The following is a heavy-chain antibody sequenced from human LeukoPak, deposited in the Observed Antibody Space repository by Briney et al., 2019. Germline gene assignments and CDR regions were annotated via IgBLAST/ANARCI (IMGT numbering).Heavy chain of an antibody. V-gene: IGHV3-30*03. D-gene: IGHD3-9*01. CDR3: ARLLYDILTGSTRYYYYGMDV. Sequence: GGSLRLSCAASGFTFSSYGMHWVRQAPGKGLEWVAVISYDGSNKYYADSVKGRFTISRDNSKNTLYLQMNSLRAEDTAVYYCARLLYDILTGSTRYYYYGMDVWGQGTTVTVSS. CDR2: ISYDGSNK. J-gene: IGHJ6*02. CDR1: GFTFSSYG.